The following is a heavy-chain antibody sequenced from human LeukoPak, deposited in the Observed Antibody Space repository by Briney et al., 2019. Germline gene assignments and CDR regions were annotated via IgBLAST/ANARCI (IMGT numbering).Heavy chain of an antibody. Sequence: ASVKVSCKASGYTFTSYGISWVRQAPGQGLEWMGWISAYNGNTNYAQKLQGRVTMTTDTSTSTAYMELRSLRSDDTAVYYCARLYSGSYFSYYYYMDVWGKGTTVTISS. D-gene: IGHD1-26*01. J-gene: IGHJ6*03. V-gene: IGHV1-18*01. CDR2: ISAYNGNT. CDR3: ARLYSGSYFSYYYYMDV. CDR1: GYTFTSYG.